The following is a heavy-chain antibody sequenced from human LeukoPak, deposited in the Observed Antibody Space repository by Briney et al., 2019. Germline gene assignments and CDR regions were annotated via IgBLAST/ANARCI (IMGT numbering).Heavy chain of an antibody. CDR2: IKQDGSEK. Sequence: GGSLRLSCAASGFTLSTYWMSWVRQVPGKGLEWVANIKQDGSEKYYVDSVKGRFTISRDNAKNSLYLLMNTLRAEDTAVYYCARHSTPGTNLNWFDPWGQGTLVTVSS. V-gene: IGHV3-7*05. CDR1: GFTLSTYW. J-gene: IGHJ5*02. CDR3: ARHSTPGTNLNWFDP. D-gene: IGHD1-1*01.